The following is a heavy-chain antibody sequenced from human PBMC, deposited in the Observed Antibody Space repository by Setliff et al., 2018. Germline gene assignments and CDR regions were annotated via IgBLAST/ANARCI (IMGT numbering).Heavy chain of an antibody. V-gene: IGHV3-30*02. Sequence: GGSLRLSCAASGFTFSRYGIHWVRQAPGKGLEWVANIRYDGSNKYYVDSVKGRFTISIDNSKNTLYLQMNSLRAEDTAVYYCARSFSRREKFLLDYWGQGALVTVSS. J-gene: IGHJ4*02. CDR3: ARSFSRREKFLLDY. CDR1: GFTFSRYG. CDR2: IRYDGSNK.